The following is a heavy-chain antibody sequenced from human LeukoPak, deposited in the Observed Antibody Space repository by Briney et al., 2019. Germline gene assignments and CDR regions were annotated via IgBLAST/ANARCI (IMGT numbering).Heavy chain of an antibody. V-gene: IGHV4-31*03. CDR1: GGSISSGGYY. Sequence: SQTLSLTCTVSGGSISSGGYYWSWIRQYPGKGLEWIGYIYYSGSTYYNPSLNSRVTISLDTSKNQFPLNLSSVTAPDTAVYNSARGSCNDSSGHTYLDPWGQGPRATVPS. J-gene: IGHJ5*02. D-gene: IGHD3-22*01. CDR2: IYYSGST. CDR3: ARGSCNDSSGHTYLDP.